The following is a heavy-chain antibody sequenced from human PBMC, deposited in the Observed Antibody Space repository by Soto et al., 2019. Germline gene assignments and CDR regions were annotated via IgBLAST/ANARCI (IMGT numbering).Heavy chain of an antibody. CDR3: ARVFGDDYYDSSGAFDI. Sequence: GASVKVSCKASGYTFTSYGISWVRQAPGQGLEWMGWISAYNGNTNYAQKLQGRVTMTTDTSTSTAYMELRSLRSDDTAVYYCARVFGDDYYDSSGAFDIWGQGTMVTVSS. J-gene: IGHJ3*02. CDR1: GYTFTSYG. CDR2: ISAYNGNT. D-gene: IGHD3-22*01. V-gene: IGHV1-18*01.